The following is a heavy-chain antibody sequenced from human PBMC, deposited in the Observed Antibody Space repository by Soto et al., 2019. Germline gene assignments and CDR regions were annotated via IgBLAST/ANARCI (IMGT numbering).Heavy chain of an antibody. CDR1: GYTFTNYG. D-gene: IGHD3-3*01. CDR3: AREARALTNFGESLDV. J-gene: IGHJ6*02. Sequence: QVQLVQSGAEVKKPGASVKVSCQASGYTFTNYGITWVRQAPGQGLEWVGWFNAYNGNTKYAQKFHGRVTMTTDTSTSTVYMEMRSLRSDDTAVYFCAREARALTNFGESLDVWGQGTTVTVS. V-gene: IGHV1-18*04. CDR2: FNAYNGNT.